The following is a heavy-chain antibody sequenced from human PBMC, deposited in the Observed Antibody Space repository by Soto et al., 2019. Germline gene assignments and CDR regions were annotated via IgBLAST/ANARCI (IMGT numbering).Heavy chain of an antibody. CDR1: GGSFSGYY. Sequence: SETLSLTCAVYGGSFSGYYWSWIRQPPGKGLEWIGEINHSGSTNYNPSLKSRVTISVDTSKNQFSLKLSSVTAADTAVYYCARVKLSITMVRGGQWFDPWGQGTLVTVPS. J-gene: IGHJ5*02. CDR2: INHSGST. CDR3: ARVKLSITMVRGGQWFDP. V-gene: IGHV4-34*01. D-gene: IGHD3-10*01.